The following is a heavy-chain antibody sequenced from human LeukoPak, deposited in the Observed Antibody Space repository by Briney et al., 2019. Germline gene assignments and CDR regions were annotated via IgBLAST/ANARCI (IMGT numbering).Heavy chain of an antibody. J-gene: IGHJ6*03. CDR1: GGSFSGYY. D-gene: IGHD6-6*01. Sequence: SETLSLTCAVSGGSFSGYYWSWIRQPPGKGLEWIGEINHSGSTNYNPSLKSRVTISVDTSKNQFSLKLSSVTAADTAVYYCARGRGSSYVYYYYYMDVWGKGTTVTVSS. CDR3: ARGRGSSYVYYYYYMDV. CDR2: INHSGST. V-gene: IGHV4-34*01.